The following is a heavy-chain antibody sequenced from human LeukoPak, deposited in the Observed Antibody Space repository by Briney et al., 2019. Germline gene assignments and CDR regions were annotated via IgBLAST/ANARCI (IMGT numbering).Heavy chain of an antibody. CDR1: GFAFNNYA. CDR3: AKALGYSGSYPFDY. J-gene: IGHJ4*02. CDR2: LSGGGGST. D-gene: IGHD1-26*01. Sequence: GGSLRLSCAASGFAFNNYAMSWVRQAPGKGLAWVSALSGGGGSTYYADSVQGRFTISRDNSKNTLYLQMTNLRAEDTAVYYCAKALGYSGSYPFDYWGQGTLVTVSS. V-gene: IGHV3-23*01.